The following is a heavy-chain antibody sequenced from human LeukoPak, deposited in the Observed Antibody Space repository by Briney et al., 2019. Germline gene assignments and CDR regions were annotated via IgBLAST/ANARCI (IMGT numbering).Heavy chain of an antibody. CDR3: ARGLGPRGVAGTAYHFDY. Sequence: PSETLSPTCAVYGGSFSGYYWSWIRQPPGKGLEWIGEINHSGSTNYNPSLKSRVTISVDTSKNQFSLKLSSVTDADTAVYYCARGLGPRGVAGTAYHFDYWGQGTLVTVSS. D-gene: IGHD6-19*01. J-gene: IGHJ4*02. CDR1: GGSFSGYY. V-gene: IGHV4-34*01. CDR2: INHSGST.